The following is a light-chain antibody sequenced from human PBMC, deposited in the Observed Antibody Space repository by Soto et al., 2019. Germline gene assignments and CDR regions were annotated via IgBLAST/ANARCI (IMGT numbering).Light chain of an antibody. J-gene: IGLJ1*01. CDR3: AAWDDSLSAFYV. CDR2: RNN. Sequence: QSVLTQPPSASGTHGQRVTISCSGSSSNIGRNYVYWYQQLPGTAPKLLIYRNNQRPSGVPDRFSGSKSGTSASLAISGLRSEDEADYYCAAWDDSLSAFYVFGTGTKVTVL. V-gene: IGLV1-47*01. CDR1: SSNIGRNY.